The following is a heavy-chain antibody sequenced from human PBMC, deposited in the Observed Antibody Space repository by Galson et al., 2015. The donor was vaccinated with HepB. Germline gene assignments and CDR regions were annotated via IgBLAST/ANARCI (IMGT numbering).Heavy chain of an antibody. D-gene: IGHD3-10*01. CDR3: ARDETQWSRELLH. Sequence: SLRLSCAASGFTFSSHGMSWVRQAPGKGLEWVSVISGRGGSVYYADSVKGRFTISRDNSKNTVYLQMNSLRVEDTAVYYCARDETQWSRELLHWGQGTVVCVYS. J-gene: IGHJ3*01. CDR2: ISGRGGSV. V-gene: IGHV3-23*01. CDR1: GFTFSSHG.